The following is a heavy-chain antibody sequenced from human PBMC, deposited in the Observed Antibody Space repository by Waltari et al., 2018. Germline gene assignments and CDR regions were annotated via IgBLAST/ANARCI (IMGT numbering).Heavy chain of an antibody. Sequence: QVQLVESGGGVVQPGMSLRLSCAASGFSLSHFGMNWVRQAPGKGLEWVALASFDGSTTYYADSVRGRFTISRDNSKNTLYLDINTLRVDDTAIYYCAKDAFGNTYLDHWGQGTLVTVSS. V-gene: IGHV3-30*18. CDR1: GFSLSHFG. J-gene: IGHJ5*02. CDR3: AKDAFGNTYLDH. D-gene: IGHD3-10*01. CDR2: ASFDGSTT.